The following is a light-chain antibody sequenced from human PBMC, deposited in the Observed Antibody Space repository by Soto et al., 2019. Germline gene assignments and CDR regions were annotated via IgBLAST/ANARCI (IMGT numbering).Light chain of an antibody. CDR1: EDISDY. J-gene: IGKJ4*01. CDR3: KKLSNGPT. V-gene: IGKV1-27*01. CDR2: AAH. Sequence: DIQMTQSPSSLSASVGDRVTITCRASEDISDYLGWYQQKPGKPPKLLIYAAHSLRSGVPSRFSGSGSGTDFTLTISSLQPDDTGIYFCKKLSNGPTFGGGTKVEI.